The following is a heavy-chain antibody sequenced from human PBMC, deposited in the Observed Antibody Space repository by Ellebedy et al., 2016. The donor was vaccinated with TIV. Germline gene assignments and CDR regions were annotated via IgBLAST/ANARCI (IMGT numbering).Heavy chain of an antibody. V-gene: IGHV3-30-3*01. Sequence: GESLKISXAASGFTFSSYAMHWVRQAPGKGLEWVAVISYDGSNKYYADSVKGRFTISRDNSKNTLYLQMNSLRAEDTAVYYCARDRGYSSGWYISVYYYYGMDVWGQGTTVTVSS. CDR1: GFTFSSYA. CDR2: ISYDGSNK. J-gene: IGHJ6*02. CDR3: ARDRGYSSGWYISVYYYYGMDV. D-gene: IGHD6-19*01.